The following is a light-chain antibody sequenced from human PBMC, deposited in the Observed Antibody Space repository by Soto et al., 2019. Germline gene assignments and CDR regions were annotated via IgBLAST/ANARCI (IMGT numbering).Light chain of an antibody. CDR1: QSVSSY. Sequence: IWVTPASTTLSFSPRERTTLPWKASQSVSSYLAWYQQKPGQAPRLLIYDASNRATGIPARFSGSGSGTDFTLTISSLEPEDFAVYYCQQRSNWLTFGGGTTVDIK. CDR2: DAS. CDR3: QQRSNWLT. V-gene: IGKV3-11*01. J-gene: IGKJ4*01.